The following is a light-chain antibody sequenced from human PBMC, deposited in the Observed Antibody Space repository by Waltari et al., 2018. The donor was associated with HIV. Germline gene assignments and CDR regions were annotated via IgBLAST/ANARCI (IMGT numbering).Light chain of an antibody. Sequence: EVELTKSPATLSLSPGERATLSCRASQSVSKFLAWYQQKPGQAPRLLIYDASNRATDIPARFSGSGSGTDFTLTISSLESEDFAVYYCQQRYTWPLTFGGGTRVEIK. CDR2: DAS. V-gene: IGKV3-11*01. CDR3: QQRYTWPLT. CDR1: QSVSKF. J-gene: IGKJ4*01.